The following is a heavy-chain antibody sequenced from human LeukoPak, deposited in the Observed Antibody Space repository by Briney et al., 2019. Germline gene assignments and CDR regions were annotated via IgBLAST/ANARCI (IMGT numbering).Heavy chain of an antibody. Sequence: GGSLRLSCAASGFTFSSYGMHWVRKAPGKGLEWVAVISYDGSNKYYVHSVKGRFTISRDNSKNTLYLQMSSLRAEDTAVYYCTRGTNDYGGIERKKPFDYWGQGTLVTVSS. D-gene: IGHD4-23*01. J-gene: IGHJ4*02. CDR2: ISYDGSNK. CDR1: GFTFSSYG. V-gene: IGHV3-30-3*01. CDR3: TRGTNDYGGIERKKPFDY.